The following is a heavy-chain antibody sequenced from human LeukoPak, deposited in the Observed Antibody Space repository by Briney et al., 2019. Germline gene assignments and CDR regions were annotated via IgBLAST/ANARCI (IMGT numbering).Heavy chain of an antibody. D-gene: IGHD3-10*01. CDR3: ARGGSYPTSNDY. J-gene: IGHJ4*02. CDR2: INHSGTT. Sequence: TSETLSLTCAVYGGSFSGYYWSWIRQPPGKGLEWIGEINHSGTTNYNPPLESRVTISADTSKNQFSLKLSSVTAADTAVYYCARGGSYPTSNDYWGRGTLVTVSS. CDR1: GGSFSGYY. V-gene: IGHV4-34*01.